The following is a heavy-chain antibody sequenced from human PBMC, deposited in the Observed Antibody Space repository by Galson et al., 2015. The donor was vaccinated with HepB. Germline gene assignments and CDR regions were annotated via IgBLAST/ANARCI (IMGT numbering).Heavy chain of an antibody. CDR2: ISSSSTHI. Sequence: SLRLSCAASGFAFSDYSICWVRQAPGKGLEWVSTISSSSTHIYYADSVKGRFTISRDNAKKSVYLQMNSLSAEDTAVYYCAKIAVPPARDYYYYYMDVWGKGTTVTVSS. CDR1: GFAFSDYS. J-gene: IGHJ6*03. V-gene: IGHV3-21*01. D-gene: IGHD2-2*01. CDR3: AKIAVPPARDYYYYYMDV.